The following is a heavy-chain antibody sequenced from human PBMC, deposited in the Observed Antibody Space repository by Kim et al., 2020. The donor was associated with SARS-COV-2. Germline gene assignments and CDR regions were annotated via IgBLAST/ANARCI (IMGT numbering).Heavy chain of an antibody. CDR3: VKAGYSGSYWVTGVDP. Sequence: GGSLRLSCSASGFTFSSYAMHWVRQAPGKGLEYVSAISSNGGSTYYADSVKGRFTISRDNSKNTLYLQMSSLRAEDTAVYYCVKAGYSGSYWVTGVDPWGQGTLVTVSS. J-gene: IGHJ5*02. D-gene: IGHD1-26*01. CDR2: ISSNGGST. CDR1: GFTFSSYA. V-gene: IGHV3-64D*06.